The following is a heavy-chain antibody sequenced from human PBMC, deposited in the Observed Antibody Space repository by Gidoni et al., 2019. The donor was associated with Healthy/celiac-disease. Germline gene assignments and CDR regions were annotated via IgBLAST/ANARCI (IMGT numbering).Heavy chain of an antibody. Sequence: QVQLQESGPGLVKPSQTLSLPCTVSGGSISSGDYYWSWIRQPPGKGLEWIGYIYYSGSTYYNPSLKSRVTISVDTSKNQFSLKLSSVTAADTAVYYCARVRCSSTSCSYYYYYYMDVWGKGTTVTVSS. V-gene: IGHV4-30-4*01. CDR3: ARVRCSSTSCSYYYYYYMDV. D-gene: IGHD2-2*01. J-gene: IGHJ6*03. CDR2: IYYSGST. CDR1: GGSISSGDYY.